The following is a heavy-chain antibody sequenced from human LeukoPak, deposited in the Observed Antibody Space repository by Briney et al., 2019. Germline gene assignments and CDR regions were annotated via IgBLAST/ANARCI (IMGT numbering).Heavy chain of an antibody. CDR1: GFTFSSYS. CDR3: ARDVGATPD. Sequence: GGSLRLSCVASGFTFSSYSMKWVRQAPGKGLEWVSSISSSSSYIDYADSVKGRFTISRDNAKNSLYLQMNSLRAEDTAVYYCARDVGATPDWGQGTLVTVSS. V-gene: IGHV3-21*01. J-gene: IGHJ4*02. D-gene: IGHD1-26*01. CDR2: ISSSSSYI.